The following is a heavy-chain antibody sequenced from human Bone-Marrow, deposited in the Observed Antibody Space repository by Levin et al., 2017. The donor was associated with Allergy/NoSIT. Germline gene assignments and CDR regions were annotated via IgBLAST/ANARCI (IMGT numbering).Heavy chain of an antibody. CDR1: GYTFTSYW. Sequence: PGESLKISCKGSGYTFTSYWIGWVRQMPGKGLEWMGIIYAGDSDTRYSPSFQGQVTISADRSLSTAYLQWSSLKASDTAMYFCARAGKGDQRYFDLWGRGTLVTVSS. J-gene: IGHJ2*01. CDR2: IYAGDSDT. V-gene: IGHV5-51*01. CDR3: ARAGKGDQRYFDL. D-gene: IGHD6-19*01.